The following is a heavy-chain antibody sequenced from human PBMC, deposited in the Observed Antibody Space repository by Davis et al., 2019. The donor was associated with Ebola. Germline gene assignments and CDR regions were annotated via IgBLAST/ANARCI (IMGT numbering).Heavy chain of an antibody. J-gene: IGHJ5*02. Sequence: AASVKVSCKASGGTFSSYAISWVRQAPGQGLEWMGWISAYNGNTNYAQKLQGRVTMTTDTSTSTAYMELRSLRSDDTAVYYCARGGIFGELLYTNWFDPWGQGTLVTVSS. V-gene: IGHV1-18*01. D-gene: IGHD3-10*01. CDR2: ISAYNGNT. CDR1: GGTFSSYA. CDR3: ARGGIFGELLYTNWFDP.